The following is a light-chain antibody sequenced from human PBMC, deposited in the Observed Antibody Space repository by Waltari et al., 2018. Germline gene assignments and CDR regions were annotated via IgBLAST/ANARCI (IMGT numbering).Light chain of an antibody. J-gene: IGKJ2*01. CDR2: GAS. CDR1: QNIDTF. Sequence: DIQLTQSPSSLSASLGDRVTITCRASQNIDTFLNWYQQRPGKAPQVLLYGASSLQTWVPSRFSGSGSVTQFTLTIRSLQPDDFATYYCQQSHTMLYTFGQGTKLEIK. CDR3: QQSHTMLYT. V-gene: IGKV1-39*01.